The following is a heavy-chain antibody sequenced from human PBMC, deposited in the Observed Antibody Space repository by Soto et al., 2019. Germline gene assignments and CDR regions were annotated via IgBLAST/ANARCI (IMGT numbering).Heavy chain of an antibody. Sequence: GGSLRHSCAASGFTFSSYAMSWVRQAPGKGLEWVAVISYDGSNKYYADSVKGRFTISRDNSKNTLYLQMNSLRAEDTAVYYCARDGKDYDFFSGNVLPRYGMDVWGQGTTVTVSS. D-gene: IGHD3-3*01. J-gene: IGHJ6*02. CDR2: ISYDGSNK. CDR3: ARDGKDYDFFSGNVLPRYGMDV. CDR1: GFTFSSYA. V-gene: IGHV3-30-3*01.